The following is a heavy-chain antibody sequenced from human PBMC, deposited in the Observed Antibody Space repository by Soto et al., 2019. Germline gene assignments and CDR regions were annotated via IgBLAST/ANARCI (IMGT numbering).Heavy chain of an antibody. D-gene: IGHD6-19*01. CDR3: AREAIVVAAPSRNAFDI. CDR2: IHIDGTT. J-gene: IGHJ3*02. CDR1: GFTVSNNY. V-gene: IGHV3-66*01. Sequence: GGSLRLSCAASGFTVSNNYMTWVRQAPGKGLEWVSVIHIDGTTYHADSVKGRFIISRDTSKNTLYLHMNSLRAEDTAVYYCAREAIVVAAPSRNAFDIWGQGTMVTVSS.